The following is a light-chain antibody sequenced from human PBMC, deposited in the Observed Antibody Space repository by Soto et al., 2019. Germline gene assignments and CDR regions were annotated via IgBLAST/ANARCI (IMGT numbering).Light chain of an antibody. CDR3: QQSYSVPR. V-gene: IGKV1-39*01. CDR1: RSISNY. J-gene: IGKJ1*01. CDR2: AAS. Sequence: DIQMTQSPSSLSASVGDRVTITCRASRSISNYLNWYQQKSGKAPRLLIYAASSLQPGVPSRFSGTGTETAFTLTITSLQPEDSATYYCQQSYSVPRFGQGTRVDLK.